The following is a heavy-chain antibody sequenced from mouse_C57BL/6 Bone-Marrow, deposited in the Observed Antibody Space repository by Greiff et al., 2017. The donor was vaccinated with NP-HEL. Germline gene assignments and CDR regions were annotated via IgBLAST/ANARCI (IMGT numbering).Heavy chain of an antibody. CDR3: ARGISRFDY. CDR1: GYSITSGYY. Sequence: DVQLQESGPGLVKPSQSLSLTCSVTGYSITSGYYWNWIRQFPGNKLEWMGYISYDGSNNYNPSLKNRISITRDTSKNQFFLKLNSVTTEDTATYYCARGISRFDYWGQGTTLTVSS. CDR2: ISYDGSN. J-gene: IGHJ2*01. V-gene: IGHV3-6*01.